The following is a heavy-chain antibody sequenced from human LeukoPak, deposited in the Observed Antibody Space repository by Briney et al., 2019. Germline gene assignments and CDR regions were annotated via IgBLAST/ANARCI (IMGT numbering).Heavy chain of an antibody. V-gene: IGHV3-11*01. D-gene: IGHD6-19*01. CDR1: GFDFSNSF. CDR2: ISSRSTTI. Sequence: GGSLRLSRTASGFDFSNSFMSWVRQAPGKGLEWISYISSRSTTIYADSVKGRFTISRDNGKNTVYLQMNNLRVDDTAVFYCGKGSLAVAATPLDFWGQGTLVTVSS. CDR3: GKGSLAVAATPLDF. J-gene: IGHJ4*02.